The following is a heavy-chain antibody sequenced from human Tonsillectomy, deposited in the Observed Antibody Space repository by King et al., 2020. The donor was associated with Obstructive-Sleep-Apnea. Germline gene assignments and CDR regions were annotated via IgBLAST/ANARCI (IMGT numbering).Heavy chain of an antibody. D-gene: IGHD3-10*01. CDR1: GGSFSGYY. J-gene: IGHJ4*02. V-gene: IGHV4-34*01. CDR2: INHSGST. Sequence: VQLQQWGAGLLKPSETLSLTCAVYGGSFSGYYWSWIRQPPGKGLEWIGEINHSGSTNYNPSLKSRVTLSVDTSKNQFSLKLSSVTAADTAVYYCARVRKGDYDGSGSSDYWGQGTLVTVSS. CDR3: ARVRKGDYDGSGSSDY.